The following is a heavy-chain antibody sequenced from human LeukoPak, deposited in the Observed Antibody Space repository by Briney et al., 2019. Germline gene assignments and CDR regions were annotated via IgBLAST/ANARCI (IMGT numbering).Heavy chain of an antibody. CDR1: GYSFTSQW. V-gene: IGHV5-51*01. CDR3: ARSAVAGGRRAFDI. CDR2: IYPGDSDT. Sequence: GESLKISCKGSGYSFTSQWIGWVRQMPGKGLEWMGIIYPGDSDTKYSPSFQGQVIISADKSISTAYLQWSSLKASDTAIYYCARSAVAGGRRAFDIWGQGTMVTVSS. D-gene: IGHD6-19*01. J-gene: IGHJ3*02.